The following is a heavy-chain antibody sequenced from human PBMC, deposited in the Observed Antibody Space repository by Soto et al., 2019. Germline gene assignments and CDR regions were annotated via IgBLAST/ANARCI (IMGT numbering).Heavy chain of an antibody. CDR3: GRVGKPQWLGCFAY. V-gene: IGHV4-59*01. J-gene: IGHJ4*02. CDR1: GGSISSYY. D-gene: IGHD6-19*01. CDR2: IYYSGST. Sequence: PSETLSLTCTVSGGSISSYYWSWIRQPPGKGLEWIGYIYYSGSTNYNPSLKSRVTISVDTSKNQFSLKLSSVTAADTAVYYCGRVGKPQWLGCFAYWGKGPRATAS.